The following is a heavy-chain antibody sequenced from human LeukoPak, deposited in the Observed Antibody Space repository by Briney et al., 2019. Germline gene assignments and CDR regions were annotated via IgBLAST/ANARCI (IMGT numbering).Heavy chain of an antibody. CDR3: AKGSGSYYTSDY. D-gene: IGHD3-10*01. CDR2: IRYDGSNK. CDR1: AFTFNNYG. V-gene: IGHV3-30*02. J-gene: IGHJ4*02. Sequence: GGSLRLSCAASAFTFNNYGMHWVRQAPGKGLEWVAFIRYDGSNKYYADFVEGRFTISRDNSKNTLYLLMNSLRAEDTAVYYCAKGSGSYYTSDYWGQGTLVTVSS.